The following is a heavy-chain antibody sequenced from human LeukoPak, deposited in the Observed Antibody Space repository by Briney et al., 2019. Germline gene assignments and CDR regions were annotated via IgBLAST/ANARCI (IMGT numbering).Heavy chain of an antibody. CDR2: IYSSGTT. Sequence: SETLSLTCTVSGGSINGYYWNSIRQPPGKALEWIGFIYSSGTTNYNPSLKSRVTISLDTSNKQFSLRLTSVTAADTAVYFCARVASRSISSRCFDHWGQGTLVTVSS. CDR1: GGSINGYY. V-gene: IGHV4-4*08. D-gene: IGHD6-6*01. CDR3: ARVASRSISSRCFDH. J-gene: IGHJ4*02.